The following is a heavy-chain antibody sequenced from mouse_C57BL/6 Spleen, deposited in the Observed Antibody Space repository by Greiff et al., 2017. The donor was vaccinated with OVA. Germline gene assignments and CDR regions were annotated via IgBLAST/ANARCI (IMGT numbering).Heavy chain of an antibody. V-gene: IGHV1-69*01. D-gene: IGHD1-1*01. CDR3: ARTPRYYGRSYYFDY. CDR2: IDPSDSYT. Sequence: QVQLQQPGAELVMPGASVKLSCKASGYTFTSYWMHWVKQRPGQGLEWIGEIDPSDSYTNYNQKFKGKSTLTVDKSSSTAYMQLSSLTSEDSAVYYCARTPRYYGRSYYFDYWGQGTTLTVSS. CDR1: GYTFTSYW. J-gene: IGHJ2*01.